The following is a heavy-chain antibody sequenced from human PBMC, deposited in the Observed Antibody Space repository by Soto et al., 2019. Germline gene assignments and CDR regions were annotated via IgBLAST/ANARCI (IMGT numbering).Heavy chain of an antibody. J-gene: IGHJ4*02. D-gene: IGHD3-22*01. CDR2: ISGNGGT. CDR1: GFTFSIYA. Sequence: EVQLLESGGGLVQPGGSLRLSCAASGFTFSIYAMSWVRQVPGKGLEWVSTISGNGGTSYADFVRGRFTMSRDNYKNTLYLQMNSLRVDDTAIYHCAKHAPGSGWLRDYWGQGTLVTVFS. V-gene: IGHV3-23*01. CDR3: AKHAPGSGWLRDY.